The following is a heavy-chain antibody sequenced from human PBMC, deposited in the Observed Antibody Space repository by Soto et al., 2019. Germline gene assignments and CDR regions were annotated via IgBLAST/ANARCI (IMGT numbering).Heavy chain of an antibody. CDR3: AKMTTVPTSSRYMDV. J-gene: IGHJ6*03. Sequence: GGSLRLSCTASGFTFSSYSMSWVRQAPGKGLEWVSAITGSGGSTYYADSVKGRFTISRDNSKNTLYLQMNSLRAEDTAVYYCAKMTTVPTSSRYMDVWGKGTTVTVSS. CDR1: GFTFSSYS. D-gene: IGHD4-17*01. V-gene: IGHV3-23*01. CDR2: ITGSGGST.